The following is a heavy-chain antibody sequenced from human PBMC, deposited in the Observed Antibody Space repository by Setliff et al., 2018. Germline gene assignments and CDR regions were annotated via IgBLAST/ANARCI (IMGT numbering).Heavy chain of an antibody. D-gene: IGHD1-26*01. J-gene: IGHJ4*02. Sequence: GGSLRLSCAAPGFTFSSYSMNWVRQAPGKGLEWVSYISSSSSTIYYADSVKGRFTISRDNAKNSLYLQMNSLGAEDTAVYYCARDRGSGSYFLRYFDYWGQGTLVTVSS. CDR1: GFTFSSYS. V-gene: IGHV3-48*01. CDR3: ARDRGSGSYFLRYFDY. CDR2: ISSSSSTI.